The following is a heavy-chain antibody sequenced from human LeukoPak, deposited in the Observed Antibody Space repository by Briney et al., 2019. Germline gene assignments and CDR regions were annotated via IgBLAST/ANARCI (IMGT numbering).Heavy chain of an antibody. J-gene: IGHJ4*02. Sequence: GASVTVSCKASGGTFSSYAISWVRQAPGQGLEWMGGIIPIFGTANYAQKFQGRVTITADESTSTAYMELSSLRSEDTAVYYCARGGSRVVAYGNFDYWGQGTLVTVSS. D-gene: IGHD2-15*01. V-gene: IGHV1-69*13. CDR2: IIPIFGTA. CDR1: GGTFSSYA. CDR3: ARGGSRVVAYGNFDY.